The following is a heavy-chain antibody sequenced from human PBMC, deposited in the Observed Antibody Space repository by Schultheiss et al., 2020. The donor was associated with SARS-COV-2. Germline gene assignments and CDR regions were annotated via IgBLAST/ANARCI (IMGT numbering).Heavy chain of an antibody. D-gene: IGHD7-27*01. CDR2: ISISSGYI. CDR3: ARDPRTGDRYYYYYMDV. CDR1: GFTFSSYS. V-gene: IGHV3-21*04. Sequence: GESLKISCAASGFTFSSYSMNWVRQAPGKGLEWVSSISISSGYIFYEDSVKGRFTISRDNAKNSLYLQMNSLRAEDTAVYYCARDPRTGDRYYYYYMDVWGKGTTVTVSS. J-gene: IGHJ6*03.